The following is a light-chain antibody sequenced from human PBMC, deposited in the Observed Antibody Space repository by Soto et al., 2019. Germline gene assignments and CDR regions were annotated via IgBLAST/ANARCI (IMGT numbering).Light chain of an antibody. Sequence: QSALTQPASVSGSPGQSITISCTGTRSDVGGHNYVSWYQQYPDKAPKLLIYEVSRRPSGISNRFSASKSGNTASLTISGLQADDEADYYCCSYTTTNSRVFGGGTKLTVL. CDR3: CSYTTTNSRV. CDR1: RSDVGGHNY. V-gene: IGLV2-14*01. J-gene: IGLJ3*02. CDR2: EVS.